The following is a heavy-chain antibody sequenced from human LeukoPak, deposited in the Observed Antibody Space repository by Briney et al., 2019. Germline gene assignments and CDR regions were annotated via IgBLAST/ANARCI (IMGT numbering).Heavy chain of an antibody. CDR1: GGSFSGYY. V-gene: IGHV4-34*01. J-gene: IGHJ6*03. CDR3: ARDSVPPPNYYDSSGYPWYYYMDV. CDR2: INHSGST. Sequence: SETLSLTCAVYGGSFSGYYWSWIRQPPGKGLEWIGEINHSGSTNYNPTLKSRVTISVDTSKNQFSLKLSSVTAADTAVYYCARDSVPPPNYYDSSGYPWYYYMDVWGKGTTVTISS. D-gene: IGHD3-22*01.